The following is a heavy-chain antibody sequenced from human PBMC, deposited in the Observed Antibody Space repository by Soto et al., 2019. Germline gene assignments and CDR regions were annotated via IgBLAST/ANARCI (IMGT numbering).Heavy chain of an antibody. CDR2: IYYSGST. D-gene: IGHD4-17*01. CDR1: GGSISSYY. Sequence: SETLSLTCTVSGGSISSYYWSWIRQPPGKGLEWIGYIYYSGSTNYNPSLKSRVTISVDTSKNQFSLKLSSVTAADTAVYYCAREPPATVTKTDAFDIWGQGTMVTVSS. CDR3: AREPPATVTKTDAFDI. V-gene: IGHV4-59*01. J-gene: IGHJ3*02.